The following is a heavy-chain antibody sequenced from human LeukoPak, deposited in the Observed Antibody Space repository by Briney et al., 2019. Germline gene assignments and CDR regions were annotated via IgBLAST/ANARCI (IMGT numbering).Heavy chain of an antibody. J-gene: IGHJ3*02. CDR3: ASSHCSSTSCYNWDVFDI. CDR1: GYTFTSYG. V-gene: IGHV1-18*01. D-gene: IGHD2-2*02. CDR2: ISAYNGNT. Sequence: ASVKVSCKASGYTFTSYGISWVRQAPGQGLEWMGWISAYNGNTNYAQKLQGRVTMTTDTSTSTAYMELRSLRSDDTAVYYCASSHCSSTSCYNWDVFDIWGQGTMVTVSS.